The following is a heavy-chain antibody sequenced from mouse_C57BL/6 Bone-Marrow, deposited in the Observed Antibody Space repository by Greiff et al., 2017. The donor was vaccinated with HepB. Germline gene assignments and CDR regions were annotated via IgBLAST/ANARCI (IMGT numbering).Heavy chain of an antibody. Sequence: QVQLQQPGAELVKPGASVKLSCKASGYTFTSYWMQWVKQRPGQGLEWIGEIDPSDSYTNYNQKFKGKATLTVDTSSSTAYMQLSSLTSEDSAVYYCATLSLGYWGQGTTLTVSS. J-gene: IGHJ2*01. V-gene: IGHV1-50*01. CDR2: IDPSDSYT. CDR3: ATLSLGY. CDR1: GYTFTSYW.